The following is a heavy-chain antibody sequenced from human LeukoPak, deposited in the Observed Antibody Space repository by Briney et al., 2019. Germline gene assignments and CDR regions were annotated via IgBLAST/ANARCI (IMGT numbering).Heavy chain of an antibody. D-gene: IGHD7-27*01. CDR1: GYTFTSYD. Sequence: ASVKVSCKASGYTFTSYDFNWVRQATGQRPEWMGWMSPNSGDTGYARKFQDRVTMTRNTSISTAYMELSSLRSDDTAVYYCARGPPNWGYDYWGPGTLVTVSS. CDR2: MSPNSGDT. V-gene: IGHV1-8*01. J-gene: IGHJ4*02. CDR3: ARGPPNWGYDY.